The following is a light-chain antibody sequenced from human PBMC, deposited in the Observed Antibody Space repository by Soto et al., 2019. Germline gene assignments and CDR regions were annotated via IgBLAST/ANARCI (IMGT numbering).Light chain of an antibody. CDR1: QGISSA. V-gene: IGKV1-13*02. CDR3: PQFNSYPLSYT. J-gene: IGKJ2*01. Sequence: AIQLTQSPSSLSASVGDRVTITCRASQGISSALAWYQQKPGKAPKLLIYDASSLESGVPSRFSGSGSGTDFTLTISSLQPEDFATYYCPQFNSYPLSYTFGQGTKLEIK. CDR2: DAS.